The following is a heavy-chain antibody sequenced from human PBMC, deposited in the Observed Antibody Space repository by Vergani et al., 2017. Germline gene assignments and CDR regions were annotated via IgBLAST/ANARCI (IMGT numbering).Heavy chain of an antibody. CDR1: GYTFTSYG. V-gene: IGHV1-18*01. D-gene: IGHD6-19*01. J-gene: IGHJ6*02. CDR3: ARWRIAVAGVRGDYYYGMDV. Sequence: QVQLVQSGAEVKKPGASVKVSCKASGYTFTSYGISWVRQAPGQGLEWMGWISAYNGNTNYAQKLQGRVTMTTDTTTSTAYMELRSLRSDDTAVYYCARWRIAVAGVRGDYYYGMDVWGQGTTVTVSS. CDR2: ISAYNGNT.